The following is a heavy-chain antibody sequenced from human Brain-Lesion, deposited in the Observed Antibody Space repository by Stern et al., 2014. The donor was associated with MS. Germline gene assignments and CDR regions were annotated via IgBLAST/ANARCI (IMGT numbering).Heavy chain of an antibody. V-gene: IGHV3-33*01. D-gene: IGHD2-21*02. CDR1: GFTFISYG. J-gene: IGHJ4*02. CDR3: AREDCGGDCPPNY. Sequence: QLVQSGGGVVQPGRSLRLSCAASGFTFISYGIHWVRQAPGKGLEWVAVIWFDRNTKYYADSVKGRFTISRDNSKNTVYLHMDSLRADDTAVYYCAREDCGGDCPPNYWGRGTLVTVSS. CDR2: IWFDRNTK.